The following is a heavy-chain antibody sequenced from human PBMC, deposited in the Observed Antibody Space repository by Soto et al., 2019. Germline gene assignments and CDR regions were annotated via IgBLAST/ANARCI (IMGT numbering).Heavy chain of an antibody. V-gene: IGHV4-31*03. CDR3: ARAVLRYFGWLLSPGWFAP. CDR2: IYYSGST. CDR1: GGSISSGGYY. Sequence: SETLSLTCTVLGGSISSGGYYWSWIRQHPGKGLEWIGYIYYSGSTYYNPSLKSRVTISVDTSKNQFSLKLSSVTAADTAVYYCARAVLRYFGWLLSPGWFAPWGQGTLVTVSS. J-gene: IGHJ5*02. D-gene: IGHD3-9*01.